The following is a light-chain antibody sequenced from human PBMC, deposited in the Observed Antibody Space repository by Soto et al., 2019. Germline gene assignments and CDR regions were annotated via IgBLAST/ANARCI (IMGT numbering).Light chain of an antibody. V-gene: IGKV1-6*02. J-gene: IGKJ3*01. CDR3: QHEYNYPRT. Sequence: AIPMAQSPSSLSASVGDRVTMTCRASHPIGDDVVWYQQKPGKAPKLLIYGPTTLQPGVPSRFSGSGSEAVFTLTINNLQPEDFATYYCQHEYNYPRTFGPGTKV. CDR1: HPIGDD. CDR2: GPT.